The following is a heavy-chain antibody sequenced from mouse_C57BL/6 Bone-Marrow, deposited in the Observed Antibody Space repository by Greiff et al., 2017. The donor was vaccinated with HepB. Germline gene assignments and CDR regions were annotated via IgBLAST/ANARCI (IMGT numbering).Heavy chain of an antibody. CDR2: IDPSDSYT. V-gene: IGHV1-69*01. D-gene: IGHD2-2*01. J-gene: IGHJ1*03. Sequence: QVQLQQPGAELVMPGASVKLSCKASGYTFTSYWMHWVKQRPGQGLEWIGEIDPSDSYTNYNQKFKGKSTLTVDKSSSTAYMQLRSLTSEDSAVYYCARWGGYDASYWYFDVWGTGTTVTVSS. CDR3: ARWGGYDASYWYFDV. CDR1: GYTFTSYW.